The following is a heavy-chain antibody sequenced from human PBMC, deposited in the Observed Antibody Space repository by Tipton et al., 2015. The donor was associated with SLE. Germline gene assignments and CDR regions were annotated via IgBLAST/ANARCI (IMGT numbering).Heavy chain of an antibody. Sequence: LRLSCTVSGGSISSYYWSWIRQPPGKGLEWIGYIYYSGSTNYNPSLKSRVTISVDTSKNQFSLKLSSVTAADTAVYYCARDRGGIVETAGYFDLWGRGTLVTVSS. CDR3: ARDRGGIVETAGYFDL. V-gene: IGHV4-59*12. J-gene: IGHJ2*01. CDR2: IYYSGST. D-gene: IGHD1-26*01. CDR1: GGSISSYY.